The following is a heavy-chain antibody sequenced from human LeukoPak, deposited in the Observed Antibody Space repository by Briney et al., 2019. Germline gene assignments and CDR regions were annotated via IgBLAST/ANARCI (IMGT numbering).Heavy chain of an antibody. D-gene: IGHD4-17*01. J-gene: IGHJ6*03. V-gene: IGHV4-4*07. CDR2: IYTSGST. Sequence: SETLSLTCTVSGGSISSYYWSWIRQPAGKGLEWIGRIYTSGSTNYNPSLKSRVTMSVDTSKNQFSLKLSSVTAADTAVYYCARGGTVTPDWHYYMDVWGKGTTVTISS. CDR1: GGSISSYY. CDR3: ARGGTVTPDWHYYMDV.